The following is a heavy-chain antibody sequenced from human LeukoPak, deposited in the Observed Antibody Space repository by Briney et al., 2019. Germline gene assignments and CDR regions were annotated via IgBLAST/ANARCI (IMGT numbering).Heavy chain of an antibody. CDR1: GFTFSSYN. CDR3: VRIPNSANFPNWFDP. CDR2: ISGNSANI. J-gene: IGHJ5*02. V-gene: IGHV3-21*01. Sequence: GGSLRLSCAASGFTFSSYNMNWVRQAPQEGLEWISSISGNSANIFYADSVKGRFTISRDNAKNSLYLQMNSVRDDDTAVYYCVRIPNSANFPNWFDPWGQGTLVTVSS. D-gene: IGHD2/OR15-2a*01.